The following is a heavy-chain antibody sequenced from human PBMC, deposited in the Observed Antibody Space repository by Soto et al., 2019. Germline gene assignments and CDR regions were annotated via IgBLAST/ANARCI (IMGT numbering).Heavy chain of an antibody. V-gene: IGHV4-39*01. CDR3: ARPVFIAAPPEEGPGPIDY. Sequence: SETLSLTCTVSGGSISSSSYYWGWIRQPPGKGLEWIGSIYYSGSTYYNPSLKSRVTISVDTSKNQFSLKLSSVTAADTAVYYCARPVFIAAPPEEGPGPIDYWGQGTLVTVSS. CDR1: GGSISSSSYY. CDR2: IYYSGST. D-gene: IGHD6-6*01. J-gene: IGHJ4*02.